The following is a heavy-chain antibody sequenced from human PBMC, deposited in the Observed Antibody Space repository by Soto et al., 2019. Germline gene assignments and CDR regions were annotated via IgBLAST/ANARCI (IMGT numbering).Heavy chain of an antibody. CDR1: GFTFSHAW. J-gene: IGHJ4*02. CDR3: TRRIAVAGTYYLDY. Sequence: LLVESGGGFVQPGGSLRLSCVASGFTFSHAWMDWVRQAPGKGLEWVGRIKSISDGETTNYAASVAGRFTISRDESKNTLFLHVNSLKTEDTGVYYCTRRIAVAGTYYLDYWGQGTLVTVSS. D-gene: IGHD6-19*01. V-gene: IGHV3-15*07. CDR2: IKSISDGETT.